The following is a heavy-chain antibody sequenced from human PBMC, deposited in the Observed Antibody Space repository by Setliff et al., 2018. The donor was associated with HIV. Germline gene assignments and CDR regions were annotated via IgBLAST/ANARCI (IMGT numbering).Heavy chain of an antibody. CDR3: ARAISFDFPSGLKGTFDV. J-gene: IGHJ3*01. V-gene: IGHV4-38-2*01. Sequence: SETLSLTCAVSNYSISSAYYWGWIRHPPGKGLEWIGYIYYSGYYKAYYDSNPALKSRFSASVDTSRNQFSLELQSMTAADTAMYYCARAISFDFPSGLKGTFDVWGLGTMVTVSS. CDR2: IYYSGYYKA. D-gene: IGHD3-16*01. CDR1: NYSISSAYY.